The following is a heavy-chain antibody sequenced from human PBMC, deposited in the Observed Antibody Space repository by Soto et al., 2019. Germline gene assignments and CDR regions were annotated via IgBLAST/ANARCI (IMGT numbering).Heavy chain of an antibody. V-gene: IGHV3-53*01. CDR1: GFTVSSNY. CDR3: ARDLLTTHDYGDLMGSETGYYYYMDV. J-gene: IGHJ6*03. D-gene: IGHD4-17*01. Sequence: GGSLRLSCAASGFTVSSNYMSWVRQAPGKGLEWVSVIYSGGSTYYADSVKGRFTISRNNSKNTLYLQMNSLRAEDTAVYYCARDLLTTHDYGDLMGSETGYYYYMDVWGKGTTVTVSS. CDR2: IYSGGST.